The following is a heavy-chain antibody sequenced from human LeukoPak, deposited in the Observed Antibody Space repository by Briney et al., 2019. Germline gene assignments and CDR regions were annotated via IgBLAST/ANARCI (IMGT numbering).Heavy chain of an antibody. J-gene: IGHJ6*02. CDR1: GFTFSSYG. V-gene: IGHV3-30*03. CDR2: ISYDGSNK. Sequence: GRSLRLSCAASGFTFSSYGMHWVRQAPGKGLEWVAVISYDGSNKYYADSVKGRFTISRDNSKNTLYLQMNSLRAEDTAVYYCARVSPGGPGYGMDVWGQGTTVTVSS. CDR3: ARVSPGGPGYGMDV. D-gene: IGHD2/OR15-2a*01.